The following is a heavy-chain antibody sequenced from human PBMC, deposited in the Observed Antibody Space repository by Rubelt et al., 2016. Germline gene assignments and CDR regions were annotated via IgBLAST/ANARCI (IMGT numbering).Heavy chain of an antibody. CDR3: ARGRTYYDFWSGSNWFDP. V-gene: IGHV4-4*02. CDR2: IYHSGST. Sequence: QVQLQESGPGLVKPSGTLSLTCAVSGGSISSSNWWSWVRQPPGKGLEWIGEIYHSGSTNYNPSLRSRVTIYVDTAKNQFSLNLSAVTAADTAVDYCARGRTYYDFWSGSNWFDPWGQGTLVTVSS. J-gene: IGHJ5*02. CDR1: GGSISSSNW. D-gene: IGHD3-3*01.